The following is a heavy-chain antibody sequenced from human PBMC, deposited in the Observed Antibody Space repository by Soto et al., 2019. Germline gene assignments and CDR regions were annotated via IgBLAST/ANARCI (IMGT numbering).Heavy chain of an antibody. J-gene: IGHJ4*02. CDR2: IYSRGGT. CDR1: GFTVSNNY. Sequence: EVQVVESGGGLVQPGGSLRLSCAASGFTVSNNYMTWVRQAPGKGLEWVSLIYSRGGTDYADSVKGRFTISRDNSKNMVYLQMNSLRGEDTAVYYCVRGGSGSQTVGYWGQGARVTVSS. D-gene: IGHD1-26*01. CDR3: VRGGSGSQTVGY. V-gene: IGHV3-66*01.